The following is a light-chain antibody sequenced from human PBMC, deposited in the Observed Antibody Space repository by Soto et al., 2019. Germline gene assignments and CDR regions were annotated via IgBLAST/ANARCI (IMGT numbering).Light chain of an antibody. CDR2: EGS. V-gene: IGLV2-23*01. Sequence: QSGLTQPASVSGSPRQSITISCTGTSSDVGSYNLVSWYQQHPGKAPKLMIYEGSKRPSGVSNRFSGSKSGNTASLTISGLQAEDEADYYCCSYAGSSYVFGTGSKVTVL. J-gene: IGLJ1*01. CDR1: SSDVGSYNL. CDR3: CSYAGSSYV.